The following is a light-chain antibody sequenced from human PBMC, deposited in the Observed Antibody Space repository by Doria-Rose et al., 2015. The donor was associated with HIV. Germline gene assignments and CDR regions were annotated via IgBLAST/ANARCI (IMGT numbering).Light chain of an antibody. V-gene: IGKV3-20*01. CDR2: DGS. Sequence: TQSPGTLSLSPGERATLSCRASQSFSSTYLAWYQQKPGQAPSLLIYDGSTGATGIPDRFNAGGSGTDFTLTINRLEPEDFALYYCHQYGTSWTFGQGTKVEI. CDR3: HQYGTSWT. CDR1: QSFSSTY. J-gene: IGKJ1*01.